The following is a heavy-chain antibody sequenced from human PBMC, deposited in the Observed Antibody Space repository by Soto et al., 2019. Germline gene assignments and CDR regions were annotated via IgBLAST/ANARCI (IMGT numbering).Heavy chain of an antibody. D-gene: IGHD2-15*01. CDR2: IYSSGST. CDR3: ASPILGYSMYGY. J-gene: IGHJ4*02. V-gene: IGHV4-39*01. Sequence: PLVMLCLSWPVAGGSIIGGGDCWGWIRQPPGKGLEWIGNIYSSGSTYYNPSLKSRVTISVDTSKNQFSLKLSSVTAADTAVYYCASPILGYSMYGYWGQRTLVTVSS. CDR1: GGSIIGGGDC.